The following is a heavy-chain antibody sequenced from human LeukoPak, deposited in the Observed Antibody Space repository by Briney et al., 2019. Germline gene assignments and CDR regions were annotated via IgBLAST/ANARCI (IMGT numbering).Heavy chain of an antibody. CDR2: INHSGST. CDR3: ARGRFGSGNDY. Sequence: SETLSLTCAVYGGSFSGYYWSWIRQPPGKGLEWIGEINHSGSTNYNPSLKSRVTISVDTSKNQFSLKLSSVTAADTVVYYCARGRFGSGNDYWGQGTLVTVSS. J-gene: IGHJ4*02. V-gene: IGHV4-34*01. CDR1: GGSFSGYY. D-gene: IGHD1-26*01.